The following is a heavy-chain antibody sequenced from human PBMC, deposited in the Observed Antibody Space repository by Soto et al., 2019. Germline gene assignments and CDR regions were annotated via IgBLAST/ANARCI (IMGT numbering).Heavy chain of an antibody. CDR2: ISGLSATT. CDR1: GFRFTSFG. D-gene: IGHD2-15*01. V-gene: IGHV3-48*04. Sequence: DVVLVHSGGGFVRPGESLRLSCGASGFRFTSFGMNWVRQGPGKGLEWLSYISGLSATTYYADSVRGRFTVSRDNDMNLVFLQLNNLRGDDTAVYYCTRGGAARPDYWGQGSRVGVSS. CDR3: TRGGAARPDY. J-gene: IGHJ4*02.